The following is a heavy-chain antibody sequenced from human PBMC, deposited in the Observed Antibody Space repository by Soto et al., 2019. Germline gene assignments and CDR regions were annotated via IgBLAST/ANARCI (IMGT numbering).Heavy chain of an antibody. CDR1: GYTFTSYD. CDR3: ARRCSSTSCYDGAIDY. J-gene: IGHJ4*02. V-gene: IGHV1-8*01. Sequence: QVQLVQSGAEVKKPGASVKVSCKASGYTFTSYDINWVRQATGQGLEWMGWMNPNSGNTGYAQKFQGRVTMTRNTSISTAYMELSILRSEDMAVYYCARRCSSTSCYDGAIDYWGQGTLVTVSS. D-gene: IGHD2-2*01. CDR2: MNPNSGNT.